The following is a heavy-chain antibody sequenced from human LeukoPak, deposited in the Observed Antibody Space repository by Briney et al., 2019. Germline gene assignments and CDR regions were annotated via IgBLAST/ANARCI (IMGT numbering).Heavy chain of an antibody. D-gene: IGHD6-13*01. CDR2: ISDSGGST. CDR3: AKDMGAAGAGYGWFDP. J-gene: IGHJ5*02. V-gene: IGHV3-23*01. CDR1: GFTFSSYA. Sequence: PGGSLRLSCAASGFTFSSYAMSWVRQAPGKGLEWVSAISDSGGSTYYADSVKGRFTISRDNSKNTLYLQMNSLRAEDTAVYYCAKDMGAAGAGYGWFDPWGQGTLVTVSS.